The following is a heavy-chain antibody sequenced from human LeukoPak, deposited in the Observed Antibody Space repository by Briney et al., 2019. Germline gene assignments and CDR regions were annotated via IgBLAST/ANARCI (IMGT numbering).Heavy chain of an antibody. Sequence: KPSETLSLTRTVSGDSISTSTYYWGWIRQPPGKGLEWIGSIFYSGSTYYNPSLKSRVTISVDTSKNQFSLRLSSVTAADTAVYYCARQQSNWASGPGMDVWGQGTTVTVSS. D-gene: IGHD7-27*01. V-gene: IGHV4-39*01. J-gene: IGHJ6*02. CDR3: ARQQSNWASGPGMDV. CDR2: IFYSGST. CDR1: GDSISTSTYY.